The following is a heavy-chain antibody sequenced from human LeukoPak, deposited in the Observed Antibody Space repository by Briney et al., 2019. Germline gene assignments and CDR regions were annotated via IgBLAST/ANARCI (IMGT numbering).Heavy chain of an antibody. CDR3: ARGGDSSGYSEDYFDY. CDR2: INAGNGNT. J-gene: IGHJ4*02. V-gene: IGHV1-3*01. Sequence: GASVRVSCKASGYTFTSYVMYWVRQAPGQRLEWMGWINAGNGNTKYSHKFQGRVTITRDTSASTAYMELSSLRSEDTAVYYCARGGDSSGYSEDYFDYWGQGTLVTVSS. D-gene: IGHD3-22*01. CDR1: GYTFTSYV.